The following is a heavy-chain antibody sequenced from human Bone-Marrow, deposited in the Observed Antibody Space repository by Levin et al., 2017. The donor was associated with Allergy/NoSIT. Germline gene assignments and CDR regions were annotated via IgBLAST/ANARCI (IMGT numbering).Heavy chain of an antibody. Sequence: EASVKVSCKASGYTFTFYGISWVRQAPGQGLEWMGWISPYNGDTKYAQKFQGRVTMTTDTSTSTAYMELRSLRSDDTAVYYCAREMAETAADTFDIWGQGTMVTVSS. D-gene: IGHD2-8*01. CDR1: GYTFTFYG. CDR3: AREMAETAADTFDI. CDR2: ISPYNGDT. V-gene: IGHV1-18*01. J-gene: IGHJ3*02.